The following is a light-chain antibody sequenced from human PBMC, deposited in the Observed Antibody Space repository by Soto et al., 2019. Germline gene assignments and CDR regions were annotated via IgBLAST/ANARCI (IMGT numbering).Light chain of an antibody. Sequence: QSALTQPASVSGSPGQSITISCTGTSSDVGGYNFVSWYQHYPGKAPKLMIYEVTDRPSGVSNRFSVSKSGNTASLTISGLQAEDEAYYYCTSYTSDNTLVFGGGTKLTVL. J-gene: IGLJ2*01. CDR1: SSDVGGYNF. V-gene: IGLV2-14*01. CDR3: TSYTSDNTLV. CDR2: EVT.